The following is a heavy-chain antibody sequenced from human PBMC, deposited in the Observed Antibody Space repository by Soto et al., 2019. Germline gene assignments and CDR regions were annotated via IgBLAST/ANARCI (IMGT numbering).Heavy chain of an antibody. Sequence: GESLKISWKGSGYSFTSYWISWVRQMPGKVLEWMGRIDPSDSYTNYSPSFQGHVTTSADKSISTAYLQWSSLKASDTAMYSCAMGNLGFDYYHGMDVWGQGTTVNVSS. V-gene: IGHV5-10-1*01. D-gene: IGHD3-3*01. CDR1: GYSFTSYW. CDR2: IDPSDSYT. J-gene: IGHJ6*02. CDR3: AMGNLGFDYYHGMDV.